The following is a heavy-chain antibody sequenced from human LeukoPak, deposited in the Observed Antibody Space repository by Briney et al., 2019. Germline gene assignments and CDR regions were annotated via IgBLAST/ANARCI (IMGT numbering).Heavy chain of an antibody. CDR1: GFTFSNYS. V-gene: IGHV3-21*01. D-gene: IGHD4-11*01. J-gene: IGHJ4*02. CDR3: ARRHDYSNYPDY. CDR2: ISSSSSYI. Sequence: GGSLRLSCAASGFTFSNYSMNWVRQAPGKGLEWVSSISSSSSYIYYADSVKGRFTISRDSAKNSLYLQMNSLRAEDTAVYYCARRHDYSNYPDYWGQGTLVTVSS.